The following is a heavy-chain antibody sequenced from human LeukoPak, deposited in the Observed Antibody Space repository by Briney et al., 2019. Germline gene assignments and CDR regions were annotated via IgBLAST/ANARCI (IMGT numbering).Heavy chain of an antibody. V-gene: IGHV3-9*01. Sequence: GGSLRLSCAASGFTFDDYAMHWVRQAPGKGLEWVSGISWNSGSIGYADSVKGRFIISRDNAKNSLYLQMNSLRAEDTALYYCAKDVLLVSGSGSYCDYWGQGTLVTVSS. D-gene: IGHD3-10*01. CDR1: GFTFDDYA. CDR3: AKDVLLVSGSGSYCDY. CDR2: ISWNSGSI. J-gene: IGHJ4*02.